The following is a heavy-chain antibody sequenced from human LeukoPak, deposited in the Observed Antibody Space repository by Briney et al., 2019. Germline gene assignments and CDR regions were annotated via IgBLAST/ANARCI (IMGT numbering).Heavy chain of an antibody. Sequence: SETLSLTCIVSGGSINSHYWSWIRQPPGKGLEWIGDIHYTGTTKYNPSVKSRVTISIDTSKNQFSLELSSVTATDTAVYFCAREDCSSTSCYQSDAFDIWGQGTMVTVSS. CDR2: IHYTGTT. V-gene: IGHV4-59*11. CDR3: AREDCSSTSCYQSDAFDI. D-gene: IGHD2-2*01. J-gene: IGHJ3*02. CDR1: GGSINSHY.